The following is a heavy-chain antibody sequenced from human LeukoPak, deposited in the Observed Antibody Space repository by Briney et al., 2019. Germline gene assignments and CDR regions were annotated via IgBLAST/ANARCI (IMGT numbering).Heavy chain of an antibody. J-gene: IGHJ6*02. CDR3: ARGFGDSNHYYGMDV. V-gene: IGHV4-30-4*01. Sequence: ASETLSLTCTVSGGSINSGIYYWSWIRQPPGKGLEWIGYIYYSGSTYSNPSLQSRITMSVDMSKNQFSLKLSSVTAADTAVYYCARGFGDSNHYYGMDVWGQGTTVTVSS. CDR2: IYYSGST. D-gene: IGHD1-14*01. CDR1: GGSINSGIYY.